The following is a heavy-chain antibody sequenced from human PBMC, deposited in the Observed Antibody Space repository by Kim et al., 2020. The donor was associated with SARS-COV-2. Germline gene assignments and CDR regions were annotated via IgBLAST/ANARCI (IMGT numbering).Heavy chain of an antibody. Sequence: NDYAVAVKSRITINPDTSKNQFSLQLNSVTPEDTAVYYCARGGWFGELSWGQGTLVTVSS. V-gene: IGHV6-1*01. CDR3: ARGGWFGELS. CDR2: N. D-gene: IGHD3-10*01. J-gene: IGHJ5*02.